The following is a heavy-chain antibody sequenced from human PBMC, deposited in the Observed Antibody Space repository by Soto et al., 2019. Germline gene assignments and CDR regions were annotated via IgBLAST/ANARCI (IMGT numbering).Heavy chain of an antibody. D-gene: IGHD5-18*01. J-gene: IGHJ6*02. V-gene: IGHV4-34*01. CDR2: INHSGST. CDR1: GWTFSGYY. CDR3: ARSRGYSYGANYYYYGMDV. Sequence: SETLSLTCAVYGWTFSGYYWSWIRQPPGKGLEWIGEINHSGSTNYNPSLKSRVTISVDTSKNQFSLKLSSVTAADTAVYYCARSRGYSYGANYYYYGMDVWGQGTTVTVSS.